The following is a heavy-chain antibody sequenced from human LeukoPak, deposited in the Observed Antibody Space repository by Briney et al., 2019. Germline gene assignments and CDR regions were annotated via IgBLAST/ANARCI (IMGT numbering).Heavy chain of an antibody. J-gene: IGHJ4*02. V-gene: IGHV4-61*01. Sequence: SETLSLTCTVSGGSVSSGSYYWSWIRQPPGKGLEWIGYIYYSGSTNYNPSLKSRVTISVDTSKNQFSLKLSSVTAADTAVYYCARVGLQYYYDSSGYYFDYWGQGTLVTVSS. CDR1: GGSVSSGSYY. CDR3: ARVGLQYYYDSSGYYFDY. CDR2: IYYSGST. D-gene: IGHD3-22*01.